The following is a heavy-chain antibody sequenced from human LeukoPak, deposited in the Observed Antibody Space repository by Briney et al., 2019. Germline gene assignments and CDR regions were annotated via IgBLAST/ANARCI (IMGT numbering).Heavy chain of an antibody. D-gene: IGHD1-26*01. J-gene: IGHJ4*02. Sequence: SVKVSCKASGGTFSSYAISWVRQAPGQGLEWMGRIIPIFGTANYAQKFQGRVTITADESTSTAYMELSSLRSEDTAVYYCARVPLGELKPYYFDYWGQGTLVTVSS. V-gene: IGHV1-69*13. CDR3: ARVPLGELKPYYFDY. CDR2: IIPIFGTA. CDR1: GGTFSSYA.